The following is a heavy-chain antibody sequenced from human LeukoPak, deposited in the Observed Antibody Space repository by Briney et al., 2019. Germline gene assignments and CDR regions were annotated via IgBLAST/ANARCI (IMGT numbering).Heavy chain of an antibody. CDR1: GFTFSSYS. V-gene: IGHV3-21*01. CDR3: ARDPPHSNYGGKGGYFDY. CDR2: ISSSSSYI. Sequence: GGSLRLSCAASGFTFSSYSMNWVRQAPRKGLEWVSSISSSSSYIYYADSVKGRFTISRDNAKNSLYLQMNSLRAEDTAVYYCARDPPHSNYGGKGGYFDYWGQGTLATVSS. D-gene: IGHD4-23*01. J-gene: IGHJ4*02.